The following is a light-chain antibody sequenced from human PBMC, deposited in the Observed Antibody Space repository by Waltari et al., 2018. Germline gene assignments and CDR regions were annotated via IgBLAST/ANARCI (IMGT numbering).Light chain of an antibody. CDR1: RSDIGYYNA. V-gene: IGLV2-11*01. Sequence: QAAPTQPPSVSGSPGQSVTISCTGSRSDIGYYNAVSWYQQHPGKGPKLLIYEVTQRPAGFSDRFSGSKSGSTASLTISGLQADDEAFYFCSSYTDINPYIFGVGTRLTVL. J-gene: IGLJ1*01. CDR3: SSYTDINPYI. CDR2: EVT.